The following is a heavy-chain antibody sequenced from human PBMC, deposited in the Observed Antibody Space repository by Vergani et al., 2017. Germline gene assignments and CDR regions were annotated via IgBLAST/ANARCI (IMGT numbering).Heavy chain of an antibody. Sequence: QVQLVESGGGVVQPGRSLRLSCAASGFTFSSYAMHWVRQAPGKGLVWVAVISYGGSNKYYADSVKGRFTRSRDTANNALYLQMHRLGAEDTAVYYCARDVRYSSGLPPYFDYWGQGTLVTVSS. CDR3: ARDVRYSSGLPPYFDY. CDR1: GFTFSSYA. D-gene: IGHD6-19*01. V-gene: IGHV3-30-3*01. CDR2: ISYGGSNK. J-gene: IGHJ4*02.